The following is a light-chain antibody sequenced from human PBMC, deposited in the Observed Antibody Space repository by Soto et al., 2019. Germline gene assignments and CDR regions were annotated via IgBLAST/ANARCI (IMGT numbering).Light chain of an antibody. J-gene: IGLJ6*01. CDR2: EVS. CDR3: SSYAGSNNANE. CDR1: SSDVGGYNY. Sequence: QSALTQPPSASGSPGQSVTISCTGTSSDVGGYNYVSWYQQHPGKAPKLMIYEVSKRPSGVPDRFSGSKSGNTASLTVSGLQAEDEADYYCSSYAGSNNANEFGSGTQLTVL. V-gene: IGLV2-8*01.